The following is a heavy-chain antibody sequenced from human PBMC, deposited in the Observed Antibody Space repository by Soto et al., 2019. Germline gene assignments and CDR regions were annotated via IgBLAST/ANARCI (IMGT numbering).Heavy chain of an antibody. CDR2: VHFSGRA. V-gene: IGHV4-59*01. Sequence: KPSETLSLTCSVSGGSLSPYYWSWIRQSPGKGLEWIGYVHFSGRAYYNPSLKSRVTMSVDTSKNQFSLKVYSVTAADTAVYFCARDRDILVVAPDKRRHFFYYGLDAWGHGTTVTVSS. D-gene: IGHD2-2*01. J-gene: IGHJ6*02. CDR3: ARDRDILVVAPDKRRHFFYYGLDA. CDR1: GGSLSPYY.